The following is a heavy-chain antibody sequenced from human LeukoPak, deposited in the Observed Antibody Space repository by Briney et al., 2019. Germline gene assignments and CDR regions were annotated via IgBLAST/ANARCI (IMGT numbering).Heavy chain of an antibody. V-gene: IGHV1-46*01. CDR3: ASRVTANSVFDY. CDR1: GYTFTSYY. Sequence: ASVKVSCKASGYTFTSYYIHWVRQAPGQGLEWMGIINPSAGSTTFAQDFQGRVTMTRDMSTSIVYMELSSLRSEDTAIYYCASRVTANSVFDYWGQGTLVTVSS. D-gene: IGHD2-21*02. CDR2: INPSAGST. J-gene: IGHJ4*02.